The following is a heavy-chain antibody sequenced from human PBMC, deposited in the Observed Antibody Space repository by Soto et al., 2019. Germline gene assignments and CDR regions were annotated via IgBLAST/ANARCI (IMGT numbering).Heavy chain of an antibody. CDR1: GFTSSIYT. V-gene: IGHV3-21*01. Sequence: GGSLRLSCAASGFTSSIYTMNWVRQAPGKGLEWVSSITSRNSYIYYEDSVKGRFTVSRDNAENSLYLQMNSLRVEDTAVYYCTRGSLRQPFDYWGQGTLVTVSS. CDR2: ITSRNSYI. J-gene: IGHJ4*02. CDR3: TRGSLRQPFDY.